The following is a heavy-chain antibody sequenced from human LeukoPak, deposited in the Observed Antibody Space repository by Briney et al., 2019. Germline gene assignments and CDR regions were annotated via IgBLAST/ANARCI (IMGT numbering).Heavy chain of an antibody. D-gene: IGHD3-3*01. J-gene: IGHJ4*02. CDR1: GFTFSSYS. CDR3: ARDQKLYDFWSGYY. Sequence: PGGSLGLSCAASGFTFSSYSMNWVRQAPGKGLEWVSSISSSSSYIYYADSVKGRFTISRDNAKNSLYLQMNSLRAEDTAVYYCARDQKLYDFWSGYYWGQGTLVTVSS. V-gene: IGHV3-21*01. CDR2: ISSSSSYI.